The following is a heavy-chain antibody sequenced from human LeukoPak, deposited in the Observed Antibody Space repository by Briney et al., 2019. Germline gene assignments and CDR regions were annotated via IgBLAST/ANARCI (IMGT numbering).Heavy chain of an antibody. J-gene: IGHJ5*02. CDR2: INPNSGGT. Sequence: ASVKVSCKASGYTFTGYYMHWVRQAPGQGLEWMGWINPNSGGTNYAQKFQGRVIMTRDTSISTAYMELSRLRSDDTAVYYCARQSCSGGSCYSGWFDPWGQGTLVTVSS. CDR1: GYTFTGYY. D-gene: IGHD2-15*01. V-gene: IGHV1-2*02. CDR3: ARQSCSGGSCYSGWFDP.